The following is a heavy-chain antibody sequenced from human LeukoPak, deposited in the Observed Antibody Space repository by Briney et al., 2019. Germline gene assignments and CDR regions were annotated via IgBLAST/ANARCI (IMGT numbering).Heavy chain of an antibody. CDR1: GFTFSSYA. J-gene: IGHJ6*02. V-gene: IGHV3-30*04. D-gene: IGHD3-10*01. CDR2: ISYDGSNK. CDR3: ARESLLLWRATAYYYYGMDV. Sequence: GGSLRLSCAASGFTFSSYAMHWVRQAPGKGLEWVAVISYDGSNKYYADSVKGRFTIPRDNSKNTLYLQMNSLRAEDTAVYYCARESLLLWRATAYYYYGMDVWGQGTTVTVSS.